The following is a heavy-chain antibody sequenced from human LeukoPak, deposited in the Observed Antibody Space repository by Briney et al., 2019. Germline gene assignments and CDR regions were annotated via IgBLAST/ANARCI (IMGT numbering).Heavy chain of an antibody. J-gene: IGHJ6*02. CDR1: GYTFTSYD. D-gene: IGHD6-13*01. Sequence: ASVKVSCKASGYTFTSYDINWVRQATRQGLEWMGWMNPNSGNTGYAQKFQGRVTMTRNTSISTAYMELSSLRSEDTAVYYCAAWSQSSSWYNYYYYYGMDVWGQGTTVTVSS. CDR2: MNPNSGNT. V-gene: IGHV1-8*01. CDR3: AAWSQSSSWYNYYYYYGMDV.